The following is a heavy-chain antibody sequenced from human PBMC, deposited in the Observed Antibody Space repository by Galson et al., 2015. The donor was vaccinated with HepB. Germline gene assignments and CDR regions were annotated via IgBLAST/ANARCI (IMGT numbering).Heavy chain of an antibody. CDR2: ISSSSSTI. J-gene: IGHJ6*03. CDR1: GFTFSSYS. CDR3: ARDKSPAPNYYYYYYMDV. Sequence: SLRLSCAASGFTFSSYSMNWVRQAPGKGLEWVSYISSSSSTIYYADSVKGRFTISRDNAKNSLYLQMNSLRDEDTAVYYCARDKSPAPNYYYYYYMDVWGKGTTVTVSS. V-gene: IGHV3-48*02.